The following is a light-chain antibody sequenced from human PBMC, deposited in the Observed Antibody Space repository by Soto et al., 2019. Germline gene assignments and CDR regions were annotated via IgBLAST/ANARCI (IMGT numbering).Light chain of an antibody. Sequence: EIVLTQSPGTLSLSPGERATLSCRASQSVSSTYLAWYQQRPGQAPRLLNYGASNRATGIPDRFSGSGSGTDFTLTISRLEPEDFAVYFCQQYGNSPLAFGGGTKVDIK. CDR3: QQYGNSPLA. CDR1: QSVSSTY. V-gene: IGKV3-20*01. J-gene: IGKJ4*01. CDR2: GAS.